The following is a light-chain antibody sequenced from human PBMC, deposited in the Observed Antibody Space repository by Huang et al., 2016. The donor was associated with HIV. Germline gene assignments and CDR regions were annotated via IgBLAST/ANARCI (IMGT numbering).Light chain of an antibody. Sequence: DIVMTQSPASLAVSLGERATINCKSSQSVLYSSNNKNYLAWYQQKPGQPPKLLIYWASTRESGVPDRFSGGGSGTDFTLTISSLQAEDVAVYYCQQYYSTRLTFGPGTKVDIK. V-gene: IGKV4-1*01. CDR2: WAS. J-gene: IGKJ3*01. CDR3: QQYYSTRLT. CDR1: QSVLYSSNNKNY.